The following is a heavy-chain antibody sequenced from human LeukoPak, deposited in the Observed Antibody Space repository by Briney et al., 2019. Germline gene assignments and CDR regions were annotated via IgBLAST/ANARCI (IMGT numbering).Heavy chain of an antibody. J-gene: IGHJ6*02. CDR2: ISWNSGSI. Sequence: GGSLRLSCAASGFTFDDYAMHWVRQAPGKGLEWVSGISWNSGSIGYADSVKGRFTISRDNAKNSLYLQMNSLRAEDTAVYYCARKIVGYCSSTSCSYYCYYGMDVWGQGTTVTVSS. CDR1: GFTFDDYA. D-gene: IGHD2-2*01. V-gene: IGHV3-9*01. CDR3: ARKIVGYCSSTSCSYYCYYGMDV.